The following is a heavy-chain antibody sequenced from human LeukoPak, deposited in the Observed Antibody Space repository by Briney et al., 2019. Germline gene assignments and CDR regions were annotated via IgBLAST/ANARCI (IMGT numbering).Heavy chain of an antibody. D-gene: IGHD2-21*01. J-gene: IGHJ3*02. CDR1: GYSISSGYY. Sequence: SETLSLTCTVSGYSISSGYYWGWIRQPPGKGLECIGSISHSGSIYYNPSLKSRVTILVDTSKSQFSLKLSSVTAADTAVYYCATDFLRYSGAFDIWGHGTMVTVSS. V-gene: IGHV4-38-2*02. CDR2: ISHSGSI. CDR3: ATDFLRYSGAFDI.